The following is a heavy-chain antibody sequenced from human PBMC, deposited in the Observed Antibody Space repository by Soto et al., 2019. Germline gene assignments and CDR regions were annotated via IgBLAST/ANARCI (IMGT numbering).Heavy chain of an antibody. J-gene: IGHJ4*02. Sequence: EVPLVESGGGLVQPGGSLRLSCAASAFTFRNYWMSWVRQAPGKGLECVAKIKEDGSEKYYVDSVKGRFTISRDNAKNSVYLQMSSLTVEDTAMYYCARASSSTSGALHYWGQGTLVTVSS. D-gene: IGHD2-2*01. CDR1: AFTFRNYW. V-gene: IGHV3-7*04. CDR3: ARASSSTSGALHY. CDR2: IKEDGSEK.